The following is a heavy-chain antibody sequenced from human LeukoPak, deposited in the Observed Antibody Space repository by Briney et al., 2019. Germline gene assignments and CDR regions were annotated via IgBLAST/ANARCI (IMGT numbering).Heavy chain of an antibody. V-gene: IGHV4-39*01. Sequence: PSETLSLTCSVSGGSISKSNHYWGWIRQPPGKGLEWIGSIYYGGSTYYNPSLKSRVTISVDTSKNQFSLRLRSVTAADTAVYYCASGKRGQQLVPRYFDYWGQGTLVTVSS. CDR3: ASGKRGQQLVPRYFDY. CDR2: IYYGGST. J-gene: IGHJ4*02. D-gene: IGHD6-13*01. CDR1: GGSISKSNHY.